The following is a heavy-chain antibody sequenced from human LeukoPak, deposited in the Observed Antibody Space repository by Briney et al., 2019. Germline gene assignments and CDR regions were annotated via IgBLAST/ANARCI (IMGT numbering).Heavy chain of an antibody. J-gene: IGHJ6*02. CDR3: ARERAFIYGMDV. CDR1: GFNFSHYT. D-gene: IGHD3-16*01. CDR2: IKQDGSEN. Sequence: GGSLSLAWTPAGFNFSHYTMTCVRHAPGKGLEWVANIKQDGSENYYVDSVTGRFTTSRDNDTNSLSLQMDSLRAADTAVYYCARERAFIYGMDVWGQGTTVTVSS. V-gene: IGHV3-7*05.